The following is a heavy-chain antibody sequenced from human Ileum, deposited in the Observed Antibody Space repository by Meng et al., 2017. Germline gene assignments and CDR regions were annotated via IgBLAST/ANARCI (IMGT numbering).Heavy chain of an antibody. Sequence: QVQLQESGPGLVKPSGTLPLTCAVSGGSISIRNWWTWVRQPPGKGLEWIGEIYHTGGTNYNPSLKRRVTISVDKSKNQFSLEVTSVTAADTAVYYCARVRCASVSCYGDSYFDYWGQGILVTVSS. CDR2: IYHTGGT. V-gene: IGHV4-4*02. J-gene: IGHJ4*02. CDR3: ARVRCASVSCYGDSYFDY. D-gene: IGHD2-15*01. CDR1: GGSISIRNW.